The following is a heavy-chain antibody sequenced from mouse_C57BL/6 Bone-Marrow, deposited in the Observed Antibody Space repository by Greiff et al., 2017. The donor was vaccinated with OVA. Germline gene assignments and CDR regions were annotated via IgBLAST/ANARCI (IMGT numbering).Heavy chain of an antibody. V-gene: IGHV1-63*01. CDR3: ARMNGYYGWFAY. CDR1: GYTFTNYW. D-gene: IGHD2-3*01. J-gene: IGHJ3*01. Sequence: QVQLQQSGAELVRPGTSVKMSCKASGYTFTNYWIGWAKQRPGHGLEWIGDIYPGGGYTNYNEKFKGKATLTAYKSSSTAYMQFSSLTSEDSAIYYCARMNGYYGWFAYWGQGTLVTVSA. CDR2: IYPGGGYT.